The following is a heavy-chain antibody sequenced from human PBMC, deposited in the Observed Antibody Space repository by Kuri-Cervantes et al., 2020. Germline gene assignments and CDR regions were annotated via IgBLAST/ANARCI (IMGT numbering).Heavy chain of an antibody. Sequence: SETLSLTCTVPGGSISSYYWSWIRQPPGKGLEWIGYFYYSGSTNYNPSLKSRVTISVDTPKNQFSLKLSSVTAADAAVYYCSRVPGSSWYEHTYDFDYWGQGTLVTVSS. J-gene: IGHJ4*02. D-gene: IGHD6-13*01. CDR1: GGSISSYY. V-gene: IGHV4-59*01. CDR3: SRVPGSSWYEHTYDFDY. CDR2: FYYSGST.